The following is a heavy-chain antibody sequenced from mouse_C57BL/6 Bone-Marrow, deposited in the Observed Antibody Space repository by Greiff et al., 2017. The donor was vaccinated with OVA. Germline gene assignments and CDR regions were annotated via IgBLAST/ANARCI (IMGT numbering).Heavy chain of an antibody. Sequence: EVMLVESGGGLVQPGGSLSLSCAASGFTFTDYYMSWVRQPPGKALEWLGFIRNKANGYTTEYSASVKGRFTISRDNSQSILYLQMNALRAEDSATYYCARSIGCYDSSYPFDYWGQGTTLTVSS. CDR1: GFTFTDYY. J-gene: IGHJ2*01. CDR3: ARSIGCYDSSYPFDY. V-gene: IGHV7-3*01. CDR2: IRNKANGYTT. D-gene: IGHD1-1*01.